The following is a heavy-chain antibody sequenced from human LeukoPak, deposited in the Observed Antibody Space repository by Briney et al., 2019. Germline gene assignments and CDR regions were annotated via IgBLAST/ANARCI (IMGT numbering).Heavy chain of an antibody. Sequence: GGSLRLSCAASGFTFSSYWMHWVRQAPGRGLVWVSRINSDGSSTSYADSVKGRFTISRDNAKNTLYLQMNSLRAEDTAVYYCARHSYGGNHRPLDYWGQGTLVTVSS. CDR2: INSDGSST. CDR1: GFTFSSYW. D-gene: IGHD4-23*01. CDR3: ARHSYGGNHRPLDY. J-gene: IGHJ4*02. V-gene: IGHV3-74*01.